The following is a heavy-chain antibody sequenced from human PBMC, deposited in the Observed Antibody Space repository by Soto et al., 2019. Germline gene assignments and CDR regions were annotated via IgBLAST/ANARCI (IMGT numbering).Heavy chain of an antibody. D-gene: IGHD4-17*01. J-gene: IGHJ4*02. CDR2: IYYSGTS. CDR1: GRSISPFY. Sequence: QVQLQESGPGLVKTSETLSLTCSVSGRSISPFYLSWIRQPPGKGLEWVASIYYSGTSNYNPSLKSRVTMSVDTSKNHFSLELTSVTAADTAVYYCAAVGGYYGDYPNFDYWGRGTRVTVSS. CDR3: AAVGGYYGDYPNFDY. V-gene: IGHV4-59*01.